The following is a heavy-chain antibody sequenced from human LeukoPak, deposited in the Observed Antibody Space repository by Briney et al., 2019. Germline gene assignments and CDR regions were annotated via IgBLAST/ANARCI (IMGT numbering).Heavy chain of an antibody. J-gene: IGHJ4*02. CDR1: GFTLSSNW. CDR3: ARLRTAGTFDY. D-gene: IGHD1-1*01. V-gene: IGHV3-23*01. Sequence: GGSLRLSCAVSGFTLSSNWMHWVRQVPGKGLEWVSAISGSGGSTFYADSVRGRFTISRDNSKNTLYLQMNSLRAEDTALYYCARLRTAGTFDYWGQGTLVTVSS. CDR2: ISGSGGST.